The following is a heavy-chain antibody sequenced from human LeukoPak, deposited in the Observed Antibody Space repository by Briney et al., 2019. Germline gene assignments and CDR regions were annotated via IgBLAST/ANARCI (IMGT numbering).Heavy chain of an antibody. J-gene: IGHJ4*02. CDR1: GFTFSDYY. V-gene: IGHV3-11*01. CDR3: ARAYKGRSGTYYFDY. D-gene: IGHD1-1*01. Sequence: PGGSLRLSCAASGFTFSDYYMSWISQAPGKGLEWVSYISNSGSTIYYADSVKGRFTISRDNAKNSLYLQMNSLRAEDTAVYYCARAYKGRSGTYYFDYWGQGTLVTVSS. CDR2: ISNSGSTI.